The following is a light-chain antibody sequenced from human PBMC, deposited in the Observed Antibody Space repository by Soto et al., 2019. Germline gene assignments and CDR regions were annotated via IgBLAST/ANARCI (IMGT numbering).Light chain of an antibody. CDR2: STA. J-gene: IGLJ3*02. CDR3: LLYYGGAWV. CDR1: TGAVTSGYH. Sequence: QAVVTQEPSLTVSPGGTVTLTCASNTGAVTSGYHPNWVQQKPGQTPTSLIYSTASKHSWTPARFSGSLLGDKAALTLSGVGPEDEADYYCLLYYGGAWVFGGGTKVTVL. V-gene: IGLV7-43*01.